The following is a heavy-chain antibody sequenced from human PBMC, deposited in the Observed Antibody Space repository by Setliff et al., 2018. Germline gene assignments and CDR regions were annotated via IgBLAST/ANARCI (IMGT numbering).Heavy chain of an antibody. J-gene: IGHJ3*01. CDR3: ARDPHYDPTYSLPGHAFDF. Sequence: SGTLSLTCAVSGYSISNGFYWGWIRQSPVKGLEWIGSLFDGGSAYYSPSLKSRASISLDASKNQFALKLTSATAADTAVYYCARDPHYDPTYSLPGHAFDFWGQGIMVTVSS. CDR2: LFDGGSA. CDR1: GYSISNGFY. D-gene: IGHD3-22*01. V-gene: IGHV4-38-2*02.